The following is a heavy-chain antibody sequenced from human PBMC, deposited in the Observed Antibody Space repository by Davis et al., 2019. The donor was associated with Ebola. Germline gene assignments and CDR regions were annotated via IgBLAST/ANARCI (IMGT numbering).Heavy chain of an antibody. Sequence: PGGSLRLSCAASGFTFSSYAMSWVRQAPGKGLEWVSAISGSGGSTYYADSVKGRFTISRDNAKSSLYLQMNSLRVEDTAIYYCARDPDHAALDYWGQGTLVTVSS. V-gene: IGHV3-23*01. J-gene: IGHJ4*02. D-gene: IGHD1-14*01. CDR1: GFTFSSYA. CDR2: ISGSGGST. CDR3: ARDPDHAALDY.